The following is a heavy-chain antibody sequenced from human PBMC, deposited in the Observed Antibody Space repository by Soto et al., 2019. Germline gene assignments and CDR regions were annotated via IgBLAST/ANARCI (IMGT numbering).Heavy chain of an antibody. Sequence: GASVKVSCKASGYTFTNYGISWVRQAPGQGLEWMGWISAYNGNTKYAQTLQGRVTMTTDTSTSTAYMELRSLRSDDTAVYYCARGVGSGSYYNQYNWFDPWGQGTPVTVSS. D-gene: IGHD3-10*01. CDR3: ARGVGSGSYYNQYNWFDP. CDR2: ISAYNGNT. CDR1: GYTFTNYG. J-gene: IGHJ5*02. V-gene: IGHV1-18*01.